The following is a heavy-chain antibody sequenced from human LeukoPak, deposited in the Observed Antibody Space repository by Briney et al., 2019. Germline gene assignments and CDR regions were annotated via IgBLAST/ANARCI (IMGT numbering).Heavy chain of an antibody. V-gene: IGHV4-61*02. CDR2: IYTSGST. J-gene: IGHJ6*02. D-gene: IGHD2-2*01. CDR3: ARGVVVPAAIRYYYYGMDV. CDR1: GGSISSGSYY. Sequence: SETLSLTCTVSGGSISSGSYYWSWIRQPAGKGLEWIGRIYTSGSTNYNPSLKSRVTISVDTSKNQFSLKLSSVTAADTAVYYCARGVVVPAAIRYYYYGMDVWGQGTTVTVSS.